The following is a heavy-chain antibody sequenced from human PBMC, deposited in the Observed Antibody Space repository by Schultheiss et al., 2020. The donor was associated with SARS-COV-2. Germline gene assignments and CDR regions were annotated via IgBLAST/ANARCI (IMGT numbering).Heavy chain of an antibody. CDR2: ISYDGSNK. D-gene: IGHD6-19*01. Sequence: GGSLRLSCAASGFTFSSYGMHWVRQAPGKGLEWVAVISYDGSNKYYADSVKGRFTISRDNSKNTLYLQMNSLRAEDTAVYYCAKSRYPRSGWYLFDYWGQGTLVTVSS. CDR3: AKSRYPRSGWYLFDY. V-gene: IGHV3-30*18. CDR1: GFTFSSYG. J-gene: IGHJ4*02.